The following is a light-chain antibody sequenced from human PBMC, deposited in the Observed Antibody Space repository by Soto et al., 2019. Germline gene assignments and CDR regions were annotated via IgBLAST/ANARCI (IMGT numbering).Light chain of an antibody. CDR1: SGHSSYA. CDR2: LNSDGSH. V-gene: IGLV4-69*02. Sequence: QPVLTQSPSASASLGASVKLTCTLSSGHSSYAIAWHQQQPEKGPRYLMKLNSDGSHSKGDGIPDRFSGSSSGAERYLTISSLQSEDEADYYCQTGDTGIRVFGGGTKVTVL. CDR3: QTGDTGIRV. J-gene: IGLJ3*02.